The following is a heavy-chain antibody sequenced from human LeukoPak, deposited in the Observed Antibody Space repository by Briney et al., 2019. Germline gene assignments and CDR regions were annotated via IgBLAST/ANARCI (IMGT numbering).Heavy chain of an antibody. CDR2: IKQDGSEK. CDR1: GFTFSSYW. V-gene: IGHV3-7*04. J-gene: IGHJ4*02. Sequence: GGSLRLSCAASGFTFSSYWMSWVRQAPGKGLEWVAKIKQDGSEKSYVDSVKGRFTISRDNAKNSLYLQMNSLRAEDTAVYYCATDAYSSSSWFDYWGQGTLVTVSS. D-gene: IGHD6-6*01. CDR3: ATDAYSSSSWFDY.